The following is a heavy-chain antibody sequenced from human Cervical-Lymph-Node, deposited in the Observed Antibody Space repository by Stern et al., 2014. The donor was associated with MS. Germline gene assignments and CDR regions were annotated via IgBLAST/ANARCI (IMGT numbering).Heavy chain of an antibody. D-gene: IGHD6-13*01. J-gene: IGHJ4*02. CDR3: ARDDRGSSWYRFDF. V-gene: IGHV4-31*03. Sequence: QVQLQESGPGVAKPSQTLSLTCTVSGGSLSTDGYYWTWLRPHPGKGLEWIGYIYYSGSTYYNPSLKSRVTMSLDTSKNQFSLNLSSVTAADTAIYYCARDDRGSSWYRFDFWGQGTLVTVSS. CDR1: GGSLSTDGYY. CDR2: IYYSGST.